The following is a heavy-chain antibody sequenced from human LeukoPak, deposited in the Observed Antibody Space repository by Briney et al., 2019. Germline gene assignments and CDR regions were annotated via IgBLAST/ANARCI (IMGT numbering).Heavy chain of an antibody. Sequence: SVKVSCKASGGTFSSYAISWVRQAPGQGLEWMGGIIPIFGTANYAQKFQGRVTITADESTSTAYMELSSLRSGDTAVYYCARSSRDIVVVPAAIDYWGQGTLVTVSS. D-gene: IGHD2-2*01. CDR1: GGTFSSYA. V-gene: IGHV1-69*01. CDR3: ARSSRDIVVVPAAIDY. CDR2: IIPIFGTA. J-gene: IGHJ4*02.